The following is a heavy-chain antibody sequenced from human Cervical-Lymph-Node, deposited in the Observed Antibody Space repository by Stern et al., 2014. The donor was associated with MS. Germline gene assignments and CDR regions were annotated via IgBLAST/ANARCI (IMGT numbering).Heavy chain of an antibody. CDR2: INPNTGGT. D-gene: IGHD3-3*01. Sequence: QLVQSGAEVKKPAASVKVSCKTSGYIFTGYYIHWVRQAPGQGLEWMAWINPNTGGTKYAQKFQGRVTMSRDTSISTAYVELSSLTSDDTAVYYCARDQRGITIFGVVTDYYYLGMDVWGQGTTVTVSS. CDR1: GYIFTGYY. J-gene: IGHJ6*02. V-gene: IGHV1-2*02. CDR3: ARDQRGITIFGVVTDYYYLGMDV.